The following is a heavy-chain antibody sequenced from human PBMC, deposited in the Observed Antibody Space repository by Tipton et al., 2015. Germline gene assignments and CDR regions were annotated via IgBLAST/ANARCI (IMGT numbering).Heavy chain of an antibody. CDR3: ARGSFDI. J-gene: IGHJ3*02. CDR1: GGSINSDLYY. V-gene: IGHV4-39*01. Sequence: TLSLTCTVSGGSINSDLYYWGWIRQAPGKGLEWIGSFYYVGTTYYNPSLKSRVTISVDTPKSQFSLKLDSVTAADTAVYYCARGSFDIWGQGTLVTVSS. CDR2: FYYVGTT.